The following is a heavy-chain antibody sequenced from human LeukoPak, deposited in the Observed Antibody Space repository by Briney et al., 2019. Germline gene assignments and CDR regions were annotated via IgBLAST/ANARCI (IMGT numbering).Heavy chain of an antibody. D-gene: IGHD3-22*01. Sequence: SVKVSCKASGGTFSSYAISWVRQAPGQGGEWMGRIIPIFGTANYAQKSQGRVTITTDKSTSTAYMELSSLRSEDTAVYYCARDRSDSSGYEWHYWGQGTLVTVSS. J-gene: IGHJ4*02. CDR1: GGTFSSYA. V-gene: IGHV1-69*05. CDR2: IIPIFGTA. CDR3: ARDRSDSSGYEWHY.